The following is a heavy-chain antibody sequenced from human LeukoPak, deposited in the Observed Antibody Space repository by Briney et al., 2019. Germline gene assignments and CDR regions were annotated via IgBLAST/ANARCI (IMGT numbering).Heavy chain of an antibody. CDR2: IIPIFGTA. CDR3: ARASVVVSRYYYYYGMDV. J-gene: IGHJ6*02. V-gene: IGHV1-69*13. D-gene: IGHD3-22*01. Sequence: GASVKVSCKASGGTFSSYAISWVRQAPGQGLEWMGGIIPIFGTANYAQKFQGRVTITADESTSTAYMELSSLRSEDTAVYYCARASVVVSRYYYYYGMDVWGQGPRSPSP. CDR1: GGTFSSYA.